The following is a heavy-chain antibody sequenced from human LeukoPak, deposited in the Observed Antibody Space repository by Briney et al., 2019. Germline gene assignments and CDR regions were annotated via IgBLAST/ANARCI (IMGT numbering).Heavy chain of an antibody. D-gene: IGHD3-22*01. V-gene: IGHV4-59*06. Sequence: PSETLSLTCTVSGGSISSYYWSWIRQPPGKGLEWIGYIYYSGSTYYNPSLKSRVTISVDTSKNQFSLNLSSVTAADTAVYYCVKQWLRNGFDIWGQGTMVTVSS. CDR3: VKQWLRNGFDI. J-gene: IGHJ3*02. CDR1: GGSISSYY. CDR2: IYYSGST.